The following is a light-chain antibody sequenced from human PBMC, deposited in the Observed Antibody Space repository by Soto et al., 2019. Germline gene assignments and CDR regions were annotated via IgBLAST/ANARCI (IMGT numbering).Light chain of an antibody. V-gene: IGKV1-39*01. CDR1: QSISAF. CDR3: QQSYTTLWT. J-gene: IGKJ1*01. Sequence: DIQMTQSPSSLSASVGDRVTLTCRASQSISAFLNWYQQKPGKAPELLIYAAFRLRIGVPSRFSGSGFGTDFTLTISSLQPEDFATYFCQQSYTTLWTFGQGTKVEL. CDR2: AAF.